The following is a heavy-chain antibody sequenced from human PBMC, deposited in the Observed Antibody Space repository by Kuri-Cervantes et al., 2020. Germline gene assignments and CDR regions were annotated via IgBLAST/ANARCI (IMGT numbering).Heavy chain of an antibody. D-gene: IGHD3-3*01. Sequence: SEILSRNCAATGGSISSYYWSWIRQPAGKGLEWIGRIYTGGSTNYNPSLKSRVTMSVDTSKNQFSLKLSSVTAADTAVYYCARVGYDFWSEKYYFDYWGQGTLVTVSS. CDR1: GGSISSYY. V-gene: IGHV4-4*07. CDR2: IYTGGST. CDR3: ARVGYDFWSEKYYFDY. J-gene: IGHJ4*02.